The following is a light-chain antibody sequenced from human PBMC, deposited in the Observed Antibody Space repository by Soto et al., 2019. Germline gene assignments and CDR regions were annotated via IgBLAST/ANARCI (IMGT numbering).Light chain of an antibody. V-gene: IGKV1-5*03. CDR2: KAS. Sequence: DIQMTQSPSTLSASVGDRVTITYRASQSIGSWLAWYQQKPGKAPKLLIYKASSLESGVPSRFSGSGSGTEFTLTISSLQPDDFATYYCQQFNNYPWTFGQGTKVDIK. CDR3: QQFNNYPWT. CDR1: QSIGSW. J-gene: IGKJ1*01.